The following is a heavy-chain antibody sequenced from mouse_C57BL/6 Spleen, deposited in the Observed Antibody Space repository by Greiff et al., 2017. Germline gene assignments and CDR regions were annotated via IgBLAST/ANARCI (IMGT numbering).Heavy chain of an antibody. Sequence: VKLQQPGAELVRPGSSVKLSCKASGYTFTSYWMHWVKQRPIQGLEWIGNIDPSDSETHYNQKFKDKATLTVDKSSSTAYMQLSSLTSEDSAVYYCARSRDYYEMDYWGQGTSVTVSS. CDR2: IDPSDSET. CDR1: GYTFTSYW. V-gene: IGHV1-52*01. CDR3: ARSRDYYEMDY. J-gene: IGHJ4*01. D-gene: IGHD3-1*01.